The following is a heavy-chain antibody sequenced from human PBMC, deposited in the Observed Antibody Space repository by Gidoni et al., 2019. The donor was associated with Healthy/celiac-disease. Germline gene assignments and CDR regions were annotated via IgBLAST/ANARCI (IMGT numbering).Heavy chain of an antibody. Sequence: QVQLQESCPGLVKPSPTLSLTCTVSGRSISSGGYYWSWIRQHPVKGLEWIGDIYYSGITYYNPSLKSRVTISVDTSKNQFARKLSSVTAADTAVYYCERGGLAYCGGDCYSADYWGQGTLVTVSS. CDR2: IYYSGIT. CDR3: ERGGLAYCGGDCYSADY. CDR1: GRSISSGGYY. D-gene: IGHD2-21*02. V-gene: IGHV4-31*03. J-gene: IGHJ4*02.